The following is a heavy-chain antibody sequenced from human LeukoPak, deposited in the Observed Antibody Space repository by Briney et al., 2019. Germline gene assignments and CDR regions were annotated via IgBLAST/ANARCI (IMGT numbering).Heavy chain of an antibody. CDR1: GFTFSSYW. D-gene: IGHD4-17*01. CDR2: IKYDGSEE. CDR3: VTRTISYGD. J-gene: IGHJ4*02. V-gene: IGHV3-7*03. Sequence: PGGSLRLSCVASGFTFSSYWMTWVRQAPGKGLEWVASIKYDGSEEHHVDSVKGRFTISRDNAKNSLFLQMNSLRVKDMAVYYCVTRTISYGDWGQGTLVTVSS.